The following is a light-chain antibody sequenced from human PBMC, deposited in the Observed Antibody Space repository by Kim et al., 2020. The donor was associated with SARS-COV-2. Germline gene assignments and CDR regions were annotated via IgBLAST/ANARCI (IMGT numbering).Light chain of an antibody. CDR1: QSVSSN. CDR2: GAS. V-gene: IGKV3-15*01. J-gene: IGKJ2*01. CDR3: QQYNNWPPENT. Sequence: EIVMTQSPATLSVSPGERVTLSCRASQSVSSNLAWYQQKPGQAPRLLIYGASTRATGIPARFSGSGSGTEFTLTISSLQSEDFAVYYCQQYNNWPPENTFGQGTKLEI.